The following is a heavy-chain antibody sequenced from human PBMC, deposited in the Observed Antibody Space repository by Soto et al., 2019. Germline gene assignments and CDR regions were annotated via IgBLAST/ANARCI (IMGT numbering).Heavy chain of an antibody. CDR3: AREEITIFVVVITSFGY. D-gene: IGHD3-3*01. Sequence: ASVKVSCKASGYTFTSYAMHWVRQAPGQRLEWMGWINAGNGNTKYSQKFQGRVTITRDTSASTAYMELSSLRSEDTAVYYCAREEITIFVVVITSFGYWGQGTLVTVSS. CDR1: GYTFTSYA. J-gene: IGHJ4*02. V-gene: IGHV1-3*01. CDR2: INAGNGNT.